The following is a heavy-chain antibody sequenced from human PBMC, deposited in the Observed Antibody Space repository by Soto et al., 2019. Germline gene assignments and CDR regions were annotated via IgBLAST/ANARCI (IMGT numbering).Heavy chain of an antibody. D-gene: IGHD3-3*01. J-gene: IGHJ4*02. V-gene: IGHV3-30*18. CDR3: AKDQSELRFLEWLSY. CDR2: ISYDGSNK. Sequence: GGSLRLSCAASGFTFSSYGMHWVRQAPGKGLEWVAVISYDGSNKYYADSVKGRFTISRDNSKNTLYLQMNSLRAEDTAVYYCAKDQSELRFLEWLSYWGQGTLVTVSS. CDR1: GFTFSSYG.